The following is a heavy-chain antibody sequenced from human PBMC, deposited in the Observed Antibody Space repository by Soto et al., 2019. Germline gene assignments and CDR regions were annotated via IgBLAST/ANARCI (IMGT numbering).Heavy chain of an antibody. CDR1: GVSISNSRYY. J-gene: IGHJ4*02. Sequence: PSETLSLTCTVSGVSISNSRYYWGWIRRPQAKGLQWIGTIYYSGITYYNPSLKSRVTISVDTSKSQFSLKLTSVTAADTTVCYCARHGSNRGQGTLVTVCS. CDR2: IYYSGIT. V-gene: IGHV4-39*01. CDR3: ARHGSN.